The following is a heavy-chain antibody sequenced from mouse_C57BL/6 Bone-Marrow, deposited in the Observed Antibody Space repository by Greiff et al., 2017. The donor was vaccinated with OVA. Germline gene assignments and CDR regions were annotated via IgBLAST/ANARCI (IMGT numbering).Heavy chain of an antibody. CDR3: TLDGNYWYFDV. CDR1: GFNIKDDY. Sequence: DVQLQESGAELVRPGASVKLSCTASGFNIKDDYMHWVKQRPEQGLEWIGWIDPENGDTEYASKFQGKATITADTSSNTAYLQLSSLTSEDTAVYYCTLDGNYWYFDVWGTGTTVTVSS. J-gene: IGHJ1*03. D-gene: IGHD2-1*01. V-gene: IGHV14-4*01. CDR2: IDPENGDT.